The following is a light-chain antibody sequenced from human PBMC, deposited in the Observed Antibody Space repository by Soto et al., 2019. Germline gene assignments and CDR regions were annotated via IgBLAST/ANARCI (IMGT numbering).Light chain of an antibody. CDR2: GAS. J-gene: IGKJ1*01. Sequence: EIVLTQSPCTLSLSQGERATLSCRASQSVSNNYLAWYQQKPGQAPRLLIYGASNRATGIPDRFSGSGSGTDFTLTISRLEPEDFAVYYCQQSGTFGQGTKV. V-gene: IGKV3-20*01. CDR1: QSVSNNY. CDR3: QQSGT.